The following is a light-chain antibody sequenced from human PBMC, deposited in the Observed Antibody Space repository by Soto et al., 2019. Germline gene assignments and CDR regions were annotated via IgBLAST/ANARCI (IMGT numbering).Light chain of an antibody. CDR2: GAS. Sequence: DIVMTQSPDSLAVSLGERATIDCKSSQSVLYSSNNKNYLAWYQQKPGQAPRLLIYGASSRPTGIPDRFSGSGSGTDFTLTISRLEPEDFAVYYCQQYGSSALTFGGGTKVDIK. CDR1: QSVLYSSNNKNY. CDR3: QQYGSSALT. J-gene: IGKJ4*01. V-gene: IGKV4-1*01.